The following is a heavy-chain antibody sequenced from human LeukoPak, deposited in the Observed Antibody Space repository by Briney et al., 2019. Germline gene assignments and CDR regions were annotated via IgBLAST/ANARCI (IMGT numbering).Heavy chain of an antibody. CDR3: TTTRLADAFYFDY. Sequence: GGSLTLSCAASGFTFSSYWMHWVRQAPGKGLVWVSRINSDGRSTTYADAVKGRFTVSRDNAKNTLYLQMNSLRAEDTAVYYCTTTRLADAFYFDYWGQGTLVTVSS. CDR2: INSDGRST. J-gene: IGHJ4*02. D-gene: IGHD6-13*01. V-gene: IGHV3-74*01. CDR1: GFTFSSYW.